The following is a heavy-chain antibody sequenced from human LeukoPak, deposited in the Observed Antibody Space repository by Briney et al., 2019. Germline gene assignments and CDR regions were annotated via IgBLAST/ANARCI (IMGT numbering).Heavy chain of an antibody. CDR3: ARQQQLLDY. CDR2: FNPDSGGT. Sequence: ASVKVSCKASGYTFTGYYMHWVRQAPGQGLEWMGWFNPDSGGTHYAQKFQGRVTMARDTSISTAYMELNRLRSDDTAVYYCARQQQLLDYWGQGTLVTVSS. V-gene: IGHV1-2*02. CDR1: GYTFTGYY. D-gene: IGHD6-13*01. J-gene: IGHJ4*02.